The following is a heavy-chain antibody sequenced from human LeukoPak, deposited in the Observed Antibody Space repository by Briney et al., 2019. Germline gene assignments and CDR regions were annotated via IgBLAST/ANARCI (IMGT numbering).Heavy chain of an antibody. J-gene: IGHJ4*02. V-gene: IGHV3-23*01. CDR2: ISGTGGST. CDR3: ARDGPYYYGSGSYDQSFDY. Sequence: GGSLRLSCAASGFTFSSYVMSWVRQAPGKGLEWVSGISGTGGSTYYADSVKGRFTISRDNAKNSLYLQMNSLRAEDTAVYYCARDGPYYYGSGSYDQSFDYWGQGTLVTVSS. CDR1: GFTFSSYV. D-gene: IGHD3-10*01.